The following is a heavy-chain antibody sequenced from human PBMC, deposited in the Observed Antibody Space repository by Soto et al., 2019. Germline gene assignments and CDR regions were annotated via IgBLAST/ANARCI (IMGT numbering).Heavy chain of an antibody. Sequence: GASVKLSCKASGGTFSSYAISWVRQAPGQGHEWMGWINPNSGATNYAQKFQGRITMTRDTSISTAYMELSSLRSDDTALYYCASPNSGDDAEFDFWGQGTLGTVSS. D-gene: IGHD5-12*01. J-gene: IGHJ4*02. CDR3: ASPNSGDDAEFDF. CDR1: GGTFSSYA. CDR2: INPNSGAT. V-gene: IGHV1-2*02.